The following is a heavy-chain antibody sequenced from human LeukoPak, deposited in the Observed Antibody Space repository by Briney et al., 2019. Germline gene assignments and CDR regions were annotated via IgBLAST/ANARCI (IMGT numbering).Heavy chain of an antibody. V-gene: IGHV4-59*01. CDR3: AREYCSGGSCYDY. Sequence: SETLSLTCTVSGGSISSYYWSWIRQPPGKGLEWIGYIYYSGSTNYNPSLKSRVTISVDTSKNRFSLKLSSVTAADTAVYYCAREYCSGGSCYDYWGQGTLVTVSS. CDR1: GGSISSYY. J-gene: IGHJ4*02. CDR2: IYYSGST. D-gene: IGHD2-15*01.